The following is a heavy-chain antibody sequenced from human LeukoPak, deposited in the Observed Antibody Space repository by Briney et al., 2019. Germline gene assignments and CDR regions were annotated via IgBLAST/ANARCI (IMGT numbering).Heavy chain of an antibody. J-gene: IGHJ4*02. V-gene: IGHV4-39*07. Sequence: PSETLSLTCTVSGGSIIISSYYWGWIRQPPGKGLEWIGSMYSSGSTYYNPSLKSRVIISVDKSKNQFSLKLSSVTAADTAVYYCARVKITMVRGVIISWYFDYWGQGTLVTVSS. CDR1: GGSIIISSYY. CDR3: ARVKITMVRGVIISWYFDY. CDR2: MYSSGST. D-gene: IGHD3-10*01.